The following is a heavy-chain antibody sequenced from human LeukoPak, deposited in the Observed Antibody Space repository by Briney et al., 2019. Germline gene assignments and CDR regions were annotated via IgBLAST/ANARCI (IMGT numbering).Heavy chain of an antibody. CDR2: IYTSGNT. V-gene: IGHV4-61*09. CDR3: ARDAKYQLPTY. CDR1: GASISSGSYY. J-gene: IGHJ4*02. D-gene: IGHD2-2*01. Sequence: PSETPSLTCTVSGASISSGSYYWSWIRQPAGKGLEWIGHIYTSGNTNYNPSLKSRVTISVDTSKNQFSLKLSSVAAADTAVYYCARDAKYQLPTYWGQGTLVSVSS.